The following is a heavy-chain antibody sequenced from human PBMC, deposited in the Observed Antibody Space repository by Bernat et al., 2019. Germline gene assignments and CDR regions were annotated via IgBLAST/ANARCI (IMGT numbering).Heavy chain of an antibody. Sequence: QVQLQESGPGLVKPSETLSLTCAVSGYSISSGYYWGWIRQPPGKGLEWIGSIYHSGSTYYNPSLKSRVTISVDTSKNQFSVKLGAVTAADAAVYYCAGDEGGVTGTTSVDPWGQGTLVTVSS. CDR1: GYSISSGYY. J-gene: IGHJ5*02. V-gene: IGHV4-38-2*02. CDR2: IYHSGST. CDR3: AGDEGGVTGTTSVDP. D-gene: IGHD1-7*01.